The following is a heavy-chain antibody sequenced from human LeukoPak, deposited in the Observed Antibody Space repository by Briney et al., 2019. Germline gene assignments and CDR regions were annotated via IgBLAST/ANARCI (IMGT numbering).Heavy chain of an antibody. V-gene: IGHV1-69*13. CDR2: IIPIFGTA. J-gene: IGHJ4*02. CDR3: ARGTAMAPRY. D-gene: IGHD5-18*01. CDR1: GGTFSSYA. Sequence: ASVKVSCKASGGTFSSYAISWVRQAPGQGLEWMGGIIPIFGTANYAQKFQGRVTITADESTSTAYMELSRLRSDDTAVYYCARGTAMAPRYWGQGTLVTVSS.